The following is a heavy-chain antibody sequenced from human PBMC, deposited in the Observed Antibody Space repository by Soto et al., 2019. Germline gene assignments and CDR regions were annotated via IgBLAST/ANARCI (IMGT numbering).Heavy chain of an antibody. Sequence: GGSLRLSCVASGFTFSSYAMTWVRQVPGKGLVWVSRIHFDGSNTHYADSVKGRFTISRDTSKNTLFLQMNSLRAEDTAVYYCAKDRYGDYGGIDYWGQGTMVTVSS. CDR3: AKDRYGDYGGIDY. CDR1: GFTFSSYA. CDR2: IHFDGSNT. D-gene: IGHD4-17*01. J-gene: IGHJ4*02. V-gene: IGHV3-23*01.